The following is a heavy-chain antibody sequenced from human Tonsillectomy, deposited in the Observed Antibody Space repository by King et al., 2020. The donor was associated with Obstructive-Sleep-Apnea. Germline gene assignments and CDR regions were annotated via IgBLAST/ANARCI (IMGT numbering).Heavy chain of an antibody. CDR2: LSYDGSNK. V-gene: IGHV3-30*18. CDR1: GFTFSSYG. J-gene: IGHJ6*02. D-gene: IGHD3-10*01. CDR3: AKDGPARGSGSYGAYYYYYGMDV. Sequence: VQLVESGGGVVQPGRSLRLSCAASGFTFSSYGMHWVRQAPGKGLEWVAGLSYDGSNKYYADSVKGRFTISRDNSKNTLYLQMNSLRAEDTAVYYCAKDGPARGSGSYGAYYYYYGMDVWGQGTTVTVSS.